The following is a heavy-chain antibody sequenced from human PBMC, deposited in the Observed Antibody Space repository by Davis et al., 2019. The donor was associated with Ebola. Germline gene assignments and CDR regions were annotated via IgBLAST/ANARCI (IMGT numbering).Heavy chain of an antibody. V-gene: IGHV3-73*01. D-gene: IGHD3-22*01. CDR2: IRSQANSYAT. CDR3: TSGTNYDSSGYSPDY. J-gene: IGHJ4*02. Sequence: GGSLRLSCAASGFTFSGSAMHWVRQASGKGLEWVGRIRSQANSYATAYAASVKGRFTISRDDSKNTAYLQMNSLKTEDTAVYYCTSGTNYDSSGYSPDYWGQGTLVTVSS. CDR1: GFTFSGSA.